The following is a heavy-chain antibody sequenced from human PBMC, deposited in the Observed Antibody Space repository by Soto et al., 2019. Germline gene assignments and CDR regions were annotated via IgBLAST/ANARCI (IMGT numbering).Heavy chain of an antibody. CDR1: GFSLSTLGTC. J-gene: IGHJ4*02. V-gene: IGHV2-70*01. CDR2: INWDNNE. D-gene: IGHD2-21*01. Sequence: SGPTLVNPTQTLTLTCTFSGFSLSTLGTCVTWIRQPPGKALEWLALINWDNNEYYNPPLKTRLTISRDTSKNQVVLTMTNVDPVDTATYYCARITNYSDSYYMDYWGQGTLVTVSS. CDR3: ARITNYSDSYYMDY.